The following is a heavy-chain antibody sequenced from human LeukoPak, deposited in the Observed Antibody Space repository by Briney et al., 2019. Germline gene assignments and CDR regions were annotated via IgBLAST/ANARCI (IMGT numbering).Heavy chain of an antibody. Sequence: SETLSLTCTVSGGSISSGSYYWSWIRQPAGKGLEWIGRIYTSGSTNYNPSLKSRVTISVDTSKNQFSLKLSSVTAADTAVYYCARIPPYCSGGSCGFNYWGQGTLVTVSS. CDR1: GGSISSGSYY. V-gene: IGHV4-61*02. D-gene: IGHD2-15*01. CDR3: ARIPPYCSGGSCGFNY. CDR2: IYTSGST. J-gene: IGHJ4*02.